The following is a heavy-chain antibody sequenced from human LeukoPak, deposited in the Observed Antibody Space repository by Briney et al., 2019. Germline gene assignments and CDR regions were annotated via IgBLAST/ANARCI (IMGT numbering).Heavy chain of an antibody. D-gene: IGHD4/OR15-4a*01. Sequence: GGSLRLSCTASGFTFSSYAMSRVRQAPGKGLQWVSGISVSGSETHYADSVKGRFTMSRDNSKNTVYLQIDSLGGDDTAAYYCARRAVLTPASYYMDVWGTGTTVTVSS. CDR3: ARRAVLTPASYYMDV. J-gene: IGHJ6*03. V-gene: IGHV3-23*01. CDR2: ISVSGSET. CDR1: GFTFSSYA.